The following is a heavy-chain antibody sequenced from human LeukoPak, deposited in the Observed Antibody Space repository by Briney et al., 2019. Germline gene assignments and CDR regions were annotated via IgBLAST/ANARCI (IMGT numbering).Heavy chain of an antibody. V-gene: IGHV3-64*01. Sequence: GGSLRLSCAASGFTFSSYAMHWVRQAPGKGLEYVSAISSNGGSTYYANSVKGRFTISRDNSKNTLYLQMGSLRAEDMAVYYCARGITMTPRGAFDIWGQGTMVTVSS. J-gene: IGHJ3*02. CDR1: GFTFSSYA. CDR2: ISSNGGST. CDR3: ARGITMTPRGAFDI. D-gene: IGHD3-22*01.